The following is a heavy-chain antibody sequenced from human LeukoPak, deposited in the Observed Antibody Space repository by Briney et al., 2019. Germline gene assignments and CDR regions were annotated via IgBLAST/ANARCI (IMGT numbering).Heavy chain of an antibody. V-gene: IGHV4-34*01. J-gene: IGHJ4*02. D-gene: IGHD4-17*01. CDR3: ARGRWVTTSENFDY. Sequence: SETLSLTCAVYGGSSSGYYWSWIRQPPGKGLEWIGEINHSGSTNYNPSLKSRVTISVDTSKNQFSLKLSSVTAADTAVYYCARGRWVTTSENFDYWGQGTLVTVSS. CDR2: INHSGST. CDR1: GGSSSGYY.